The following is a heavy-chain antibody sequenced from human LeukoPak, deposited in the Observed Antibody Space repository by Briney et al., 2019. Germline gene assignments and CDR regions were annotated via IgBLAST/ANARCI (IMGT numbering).Heavy chain of an antibody. CDR2: ISSSSSYI. D-gene: IGHD7-27*01. CDR3: ARDSNWGLLPMHGY. J-gene: IGHJ4*02. CDR1: GFTFSSYS. Sequence: GGSLRLSCAASGFTFSSYSMNWVRQAPGKGLEWVSSISSSSSYIYYADSVKGRFTISRDNAKNSLYLQMNSLRAEDTAVYYCARDSNWGLLPMHGYWGQGTLVTVSS. V-gene: IGHV3-21*01.